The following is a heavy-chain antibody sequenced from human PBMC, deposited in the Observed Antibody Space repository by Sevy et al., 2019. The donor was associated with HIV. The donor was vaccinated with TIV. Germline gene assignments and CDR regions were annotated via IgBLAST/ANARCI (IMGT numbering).Heavy chain of an antibody. CDR3: VRDGGCSSSSCLLYFDY. CDR1: GLTFSNAW. V-gene: IGHV3-21*01. D-gene: IGHD2-15*01. Sequence: GGSLRLSCAASGLTFSNAWMNWVRQAPGKGLEWVSPISSSSNYIYYGDSVKGRFTSSRDNAKNSLYLQMNSLRADDTAVYYCVRDGGCSSSSCLLYFDYWGQGILVTVSS. CDR2: ISSSSNYI. J-gene: IGHJ4*02.